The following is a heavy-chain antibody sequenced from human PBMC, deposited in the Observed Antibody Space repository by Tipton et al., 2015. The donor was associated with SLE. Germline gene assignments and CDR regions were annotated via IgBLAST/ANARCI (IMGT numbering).Heavy chain of an antibody. CDR2: STTSGNTR. J-gene: IGHJ4*02. V-gene: IGHV3-48*03. D-gene: IGHD4-17*01. Sequence: SLRLSCAASGFTFSSYEIIWVRQAPGKGLEWVSYSTTSGNTRSYADSVKGRFTISRDNAKNSLYLQMSSLRVEDTAVYYCARNGEGLDIWGQGTLVTVSS. CDR3: ARNGEGLDI. CDR1: GFTFSSYE.